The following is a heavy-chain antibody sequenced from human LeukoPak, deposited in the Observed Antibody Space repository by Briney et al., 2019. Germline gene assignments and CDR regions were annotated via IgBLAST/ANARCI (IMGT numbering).Heavy chain of an antibody. J-gene: IGHJ4*02. CDR1: GFTFSSYA. D-gene: IGHD6-13*01. V-gene: IGHV3-30*04. CDR2: ISYDGSNK. Sequence: PGRSLRLSCAASGFTFSSYAMHWVRQAPGKGLEWVAVISYDGSNKYYADSVKGRFTISRDNSKNTLYLQMNSLRAEDTAVYYCARDHRQLFDYWGQGTLVTVSS. CDR3: ARDHRQLFDY.